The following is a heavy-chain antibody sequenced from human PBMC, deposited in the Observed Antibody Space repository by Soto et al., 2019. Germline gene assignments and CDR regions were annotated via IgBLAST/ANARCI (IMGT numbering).Heavy chain of an antibody. CDR2: ISAYNGNT. V-gene: IGHV1-18*01. Sequence: ASVKVSCKASGYTFTSYGISWVRQAPGQGLEWMGWISAYNGNTNYAQKLQGRVTMTTDTSTSTAYMELRSLRSDDTAVYYCARAVTFGGVSKNPNKKLNWFDPWGQGTLVTVSS. D-gene: IGHD3-16*01. J-gene: IGHJ5*02. CDR3: ARAVTFGGVSKNPNKKLNWFDP. CDR1: GYTFTSYG.